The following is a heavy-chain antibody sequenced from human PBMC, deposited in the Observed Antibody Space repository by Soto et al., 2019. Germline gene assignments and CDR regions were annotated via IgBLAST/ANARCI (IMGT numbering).Heavy chain of an antibody. CDR3: AWASILGGETTYEYYFDY. J-gene: IGHJ4*02. V-gene: IGHV1-69*13. CDR1: VCTFSNYV. D-gene: IGHD2-21*01. Sequence: GASVKVSCKASVCTFSNYVISWVRQAPGQGREWMGGNIPIFGTANYAQKFQGRVTIIADESTGTTYMELTSLRSEDTAVYYCAWASILGGETTYEYYFDYWGQGTLVTVSS. CDR2: NIPIFGTA.